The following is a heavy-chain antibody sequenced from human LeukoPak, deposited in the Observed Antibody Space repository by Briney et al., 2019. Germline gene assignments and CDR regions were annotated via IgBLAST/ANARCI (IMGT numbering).Heavy chain of an antibody. V-gene: IGHV4-39*07. CDR1: GGSISSSSYY. CDR3: ARRLVAGTRLKTS. J-gene: IGHJ5*02. D-gene: IGHD6-19*01. Sequence: PSETLSLTCTVSGGSISSSSYYWGWIRQPPGKGLEWIGSIYYSGSTYYNPSLKSRVTISVDTSKNQFSLKLSSVTAADTAVYYCARRLVAGTRLKTSWGQGTLVTVSS. CDR2: IYYSGST.